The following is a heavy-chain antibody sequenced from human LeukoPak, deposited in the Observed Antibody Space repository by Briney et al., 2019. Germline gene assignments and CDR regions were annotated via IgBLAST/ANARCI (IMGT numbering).Heavy chain of an antibody. D-gene: IGHD6-13*01. J-gene: IGHJ4*02. Sequence: PGGSLRLSCAASGFTFSSYGMHWVRQAPGKGLEWVAVISYDGSNKYYADSVKGRFTISRDNAKNTLYLQMNTLRVEDTAVYYCARGSWSAADTNIDYWGQGTLVTVSS. CDR1: GFTFSSYG. CDR3: ARGSWSAADTNIDY. V-gene: IGHV3-30*03. CDR2: ISYDGSNK.